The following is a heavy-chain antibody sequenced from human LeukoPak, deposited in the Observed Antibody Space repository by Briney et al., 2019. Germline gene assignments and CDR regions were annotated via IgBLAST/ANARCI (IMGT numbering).Heavy chain of an antibody. CDR3: ARREFLDY. D-gene: IGHD3-10*01. V-gene: IGHV3-30-3*01. CDR1: GFTFSSYA. CDR2: ISYDGSNK. J-gene: IGHJ4*02. Sequence: GGSLRLSCAASGFTFSSYAMHWVRQAPGKGLEWVAVISYDGSNKYYADSVKGRFTISRDNSKNTLYLQMNSLRAEDTAVYYCARREFLDYWGQGTLVTVSS.